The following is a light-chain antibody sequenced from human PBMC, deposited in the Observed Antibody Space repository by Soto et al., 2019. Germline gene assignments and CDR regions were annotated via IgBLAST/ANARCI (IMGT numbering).Light chain of an antibody. CDR2: DVN. Sequence: QSALTQPASVSGSPGQSITISCTGTSSDVGNYNYVSWYQQHPGKAPKLMIYDVNNRPSGVSNRFSGSKSGNTVSLTISGLQAEDEADYSCSSYTSSSTLYVFGTGTKVTVL. CDR1: SSDVGNYNY. J-gene: IGLJ1*01. CDR3: SSYTSSSTLYV. V-gene: IGLV2-14*01.